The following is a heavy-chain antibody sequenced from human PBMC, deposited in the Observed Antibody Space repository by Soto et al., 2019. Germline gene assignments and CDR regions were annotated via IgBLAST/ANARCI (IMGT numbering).Heavy chain of an antibody. V-gene: IGHV4-39*01. CDR3: ARSRPYYYDSSGYSPGRNGFGP. CDR2: IYYSGST. D-gene: IGHD3-22*01. J-gene: IGHJ5*02. Sequence: QLQLQESGPGLVKPSETLSLTCTVSGGSTSSSSYYWGWIRQPPGKELEWIVSIYYSGSTYYNACLKCRAPFSIDSSTNQFSLKLGPVTAAATAVYYCARSRPYYYDSSGYSPGRNGFGPWGQGTLVTVSS. CDR1: GGSTSSSSYY.